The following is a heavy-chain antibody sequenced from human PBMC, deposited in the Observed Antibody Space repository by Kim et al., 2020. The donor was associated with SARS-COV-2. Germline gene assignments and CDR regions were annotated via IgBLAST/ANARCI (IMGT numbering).Heavy chain of an antibody. CDR2: FDPEHGET. D-gene: IGHD2-2*01. V-gene: IGHV1-24*01. CDR3: STYASVSSYFDL. J-gene: IGHJ4*02. CDR1: GSTLTRFS. Sequence: ASVKVSCKVSGSTLTRFSMHWVRQAPGKGLEWMGGFDPEHGETYSQLFHGRVTLTEDTGTDTGYMVMHSLTSEDTAAYYCSTYASVSSYFDLWVQGTLVT.